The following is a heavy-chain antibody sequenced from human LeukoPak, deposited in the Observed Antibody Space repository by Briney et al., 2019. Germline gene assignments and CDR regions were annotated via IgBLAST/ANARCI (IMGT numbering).Heavy chain of an antibody. V-gene: IGHV3-30*03. CDR3: ARYAKISSRGAFDI. CDR2: ISYDGSNK. CDR1: GFTFSSYG. Sequence: GGSLRLSCAASGFTFSSYGMHWVRQAPGKGLEWVAVISYDGSNKYYADSVKGRFTISRDNSKNTLYLQMNSLRAEDTAVYYCARYAKISSRGAFDIWGQGTMVTVYS. D-gene: IGHD6-13*01. J-gene: IGHJ3*02.